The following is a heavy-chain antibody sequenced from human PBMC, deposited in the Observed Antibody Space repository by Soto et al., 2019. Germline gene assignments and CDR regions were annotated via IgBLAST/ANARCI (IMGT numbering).Heavy chain of an antibody. D-gene: IGHD6-13*01. CDR2: IYHSGST. Sequence: QVQLQESGPGLVKPSGTLSLTCAVSGGSISSSNWWSWVRQPPGKGLGWIGEIYHSGSTNYNPSLKGGVTIQVTKSKNQFSLRLGSVPAADTAVYYWARADMGGSSWPFDYWGQGTLVTVPS. CDR3: ARADMGGSSWPFDY. CDR1: GGSISSSNW. J-gene: IGHJ4*02. V-gene: IGHV4-4*02.